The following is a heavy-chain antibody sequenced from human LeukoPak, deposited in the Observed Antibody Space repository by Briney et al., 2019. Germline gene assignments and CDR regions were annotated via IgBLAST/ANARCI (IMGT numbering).Heavy chain of an antibody. CDR1: GGSISSYY. J-gene: IGHJ3*02. CDR3: ARDRCSSTSCYPGGDAFDI. Sequence: PSETLSLTCTVSGGSISSYYWSWIRQPAGKGLEWIGRIYTSGSTNYNPSLKSRVTMSVDTSKNQFSLKLSSVTAAGTAVYYCARDRCSSTSCYPGGDAFDIWGQGTMVTVSS. D-gene: IGHD2-2*01. CDR2: IYTSGST. V-gene: IGHV4-4*07.